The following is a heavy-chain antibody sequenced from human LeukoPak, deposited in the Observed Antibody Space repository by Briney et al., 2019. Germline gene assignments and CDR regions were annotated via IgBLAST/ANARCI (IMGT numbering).Heavy chain of an antibody. CDR1: GFSFSTYA. CDR2: NSGSGGGT. D-gene: IGHD1-26*01. V-gene: IGHV3-23*01. Sequence: GGSLRLSCAASGFSFSTYAMSWVRQAAGKGLERVSLNSGSGGGTYYADSVKGRFTISRDNSKNALYLQLNSLRVEDTAVYYCAKNRGAGSHYYYHMNVWGKGTTVTVSS. J-gene: IGHJ6*03. CDR3: AKNRGAGSHYYYHMNV.